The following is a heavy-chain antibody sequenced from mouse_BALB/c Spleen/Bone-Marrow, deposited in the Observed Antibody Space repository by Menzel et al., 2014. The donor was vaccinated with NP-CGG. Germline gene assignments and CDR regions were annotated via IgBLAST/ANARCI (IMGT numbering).Heavy chain of an antibody. V-gene: IGHV1-62-2*01. D-gene: IGHD1-1*01. Sequence: QVQLQQSGAELVKPGASVKLSCKASGYTFTDYIIHWVKQRFGQGLEWIGWFYPGNGNIKFSEKFNDKATLTADKSSSTVYMEFGRLTSEDSAVYFCARHFYGTSYFDYWGQGTTLTVSS. J-gene: IGHJ2*01. CDR2: FYPGNGNI. CDR1: GYTFTDYI. CDR3: ARHFYGTSYFDY.